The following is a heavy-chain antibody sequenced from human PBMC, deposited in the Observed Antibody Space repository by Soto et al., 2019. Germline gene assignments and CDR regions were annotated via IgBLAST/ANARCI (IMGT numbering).Heavy chain of an antibody. CDR1: GFTFSSYS. D-gene: IGHD3-22*01. Sequence: GGSLRLSCAASGFTFSSYSMNWVRQAPGKGLEWVSSISSSSSYIYYADSVKGRFTISRDNAKNSLYLQMNSLRAEDTAVYYCAGGPYYYDSSGNDYWGQGTLGTVS. CDR2: ISSSSSYI. V-gene: IGHV3-21*01. J-gene: IGHJ4*02. CDR3: AGGPYYYDSSGNDY.